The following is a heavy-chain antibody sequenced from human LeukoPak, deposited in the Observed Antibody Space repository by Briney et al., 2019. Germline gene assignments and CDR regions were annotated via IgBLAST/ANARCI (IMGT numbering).Heavy chain of an antibody. Sequence: SQTLSLTCTVSGGSISSGSYYWSWIRQPAGKGLEWIGRIYTSGSTYYNPSLKSRVTISVDTSKNQFSPKLSSVTAADTAVYYCARGKALYVWGSYRRTLDVWGKGTTVTVSS. J-gene: IGHJ6*04. CDR3: ARGKALYVWGSYRRTLDV. D-gene: IGHD3-16*02. CDR1: GGSISSGSYY. V-gene: IGHV4-61*02. CDR2: IYTSGST.